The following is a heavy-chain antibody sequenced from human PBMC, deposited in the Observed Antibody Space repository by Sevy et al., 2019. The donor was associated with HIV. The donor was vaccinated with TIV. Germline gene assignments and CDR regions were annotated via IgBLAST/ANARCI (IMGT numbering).Heavy chain of an antibody. Sequence: SGPTLVNPTQTLTLTCTFSGFSLSTSGVGVGWIRQPPGKALEWLALIYWDDDKRYSPSLKSRLTITKDTSKNQVVLTMTNMDPVDTATYYCAHAITYYDFWSGYSFFDYWGQGTLVTVSS. J-gene: IGHJ4*02. CDR2: IYWDDDK. D-gene: IGHD3-3*01. V-gene: IGHV2-5*02. CDR3: AHAITYYDFWSGYSFFDY. CDR1: GFSLSTSGVG.